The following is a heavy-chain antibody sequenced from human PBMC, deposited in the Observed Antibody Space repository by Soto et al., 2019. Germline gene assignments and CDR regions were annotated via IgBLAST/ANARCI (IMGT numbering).Heavy chain of an antibody. J-gene: IGHJ6*03. CDR1: GGSISSYY. CDR2: IYYSGST. Sequence: PSETLSLTCTVSGGSISSYYGSWIRQPPGKGLEWIGYIYYSGSTNYNPSLKSRVTISVDTSKNQFSLKLSSVTAADTAVYYCAKLFAVDTAMVTGYYMDVWGKGTTVTDSS. D-gene: IGHD5-18*01. V-gene: IGHV4-59*01. CDR3: AKLFAVDTAMVTGYYMDV.